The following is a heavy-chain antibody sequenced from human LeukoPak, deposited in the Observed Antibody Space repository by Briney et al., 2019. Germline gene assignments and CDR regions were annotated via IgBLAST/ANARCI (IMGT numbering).Heavy chain of an antibody. J-gene: IGHJ4*02. V-gene: IGHV4-34*01. CDR3: ASYTMVRGIDY. CDR2: INHSGST. CDR1: GGCFSGYY. Sequence: PSETLSLTCAVYGGCFSGYYWSWIRQPPGKGLEWIGEINHSGSTNYNPSLKSRVTISVDTSKNQFSLKLSSVTAADTAVYYCASYTMVRGIDYWGQGTLVTVSS. D-gene: IGHD3-10*01.